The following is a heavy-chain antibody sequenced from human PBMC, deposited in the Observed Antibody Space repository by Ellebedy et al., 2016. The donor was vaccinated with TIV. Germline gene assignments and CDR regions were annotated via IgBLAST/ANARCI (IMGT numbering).Heavy chain of an antibody. D-gene: IGHD2-21*01. CDR3: ARAHRGFDF. CDR1: GFTFSSYG. Sequence: GESLKISXAASGFTFSSYGMHWVRQAPGKGLEWVAVIWFDGSTKYYTASVKGRFTISRDNSKNTLYLQMNSLRAEDTAVYYCARAHRGFDFWGQGTLVTVSS. CDR2: IWFDGSTK. J-gene: IGHJ4*02. V-gene: IGHV3-33*01.